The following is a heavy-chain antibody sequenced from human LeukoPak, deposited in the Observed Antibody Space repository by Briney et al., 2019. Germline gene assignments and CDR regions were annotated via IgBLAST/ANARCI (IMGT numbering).Heavy chain of an antibody. CDR3: AGGRSGNYGLFDY. CDR2: ISTDGSST. Sequence: PAVSLTLSCAAYEFTFSGYWMHWDRQAQGKGLVWVSRISTDGSSTNYADSVKGRFTISRDNAKNTLYLQMHSLRADDTAVYYCAGGRSGNYGLFDYWGQGTLVTVSS. V-gene: IGHV3-74*01. J-gene: IGHJ4*02. CDR1: EFTFSGYW. D-gene: IGHD1-26*01.